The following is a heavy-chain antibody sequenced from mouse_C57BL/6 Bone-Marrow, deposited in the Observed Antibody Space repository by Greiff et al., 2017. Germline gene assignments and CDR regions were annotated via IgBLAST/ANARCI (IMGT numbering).Heavy chain of an antibody. D-gene: IGHD2-5*01. CDR2: ISYDGSN. CDR1: GYSITSGYY. Sequence: EVKLKESGPGLVKPSQSLSLTCSVTGYSITSGYYWNWIRQFPGNKLEWMGYISYDGSNNYNPSLKNRISITRDTSKNQFFLKLNSVTTEDTATYYCAREGAYYSNYDYWGQGTTLTVSS. V-gene: IGHV3-6*01. J-gene: IGHJ2*01. CDR3: AREGAYYSNYDY.